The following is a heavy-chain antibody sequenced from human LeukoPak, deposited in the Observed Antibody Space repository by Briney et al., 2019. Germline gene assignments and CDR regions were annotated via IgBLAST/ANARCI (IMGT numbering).Heavy chain of an antibody. J-gene: IGHJ4*02. CDR1: GFTFSSFG. CDR3: AKHHRMAARLVYSDY. CDR2: ISGSGDST. V-gene: IGHV3-23*01. D-gene: IGHD6-6*01. Sequence: GSLRLSCAASGFTFSSFGMSWVRQAPGKGLEGVSGISGSGDSTYYADSVKGRFTISRDNSKNTLYLQMNSLRVEDTAVYYCAKHHRMAARLVYSDYWGQGTLVTVSS.